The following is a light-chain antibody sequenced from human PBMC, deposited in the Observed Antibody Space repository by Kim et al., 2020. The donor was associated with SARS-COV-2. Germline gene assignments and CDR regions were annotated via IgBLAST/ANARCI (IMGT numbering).Light chain of an antibody. V-gene: IGLV1-44*01. CDR2: TNN. CDR3: AAWDDSPDGYVV. J-gene: IGLJ2*01. CDR1: TSNIETNT. Sequence: QRVSISCSGSTSNIETNTVNWYQHLPGAAPNLLIHTNNQRPSGVPDRFSGSRFGTSASLSISGLQSEDEADYFCAAWDDSPDGYVVFGGGTQLTVL.